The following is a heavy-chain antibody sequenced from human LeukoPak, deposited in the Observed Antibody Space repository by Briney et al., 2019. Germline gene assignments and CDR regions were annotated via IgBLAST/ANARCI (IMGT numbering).Heavy chain of an antibody. CDR3: ARDPYSSGPMDV. CDR2: IIPIFGTA. Sequence: SVKVSCKASGYTFTGYYMHWVRQAPGQGLEWMGRIIPIFGTANYAQKFQGRVTITTDESTSTAYMELSSLRSEDTAVYYCARDPYSSGPMDVWGKGTTVTVSS. D-gene: IGHD6-19*01. CDR1: GYTFTGYY. J-gene: IGHJ6*03. V-gene: IGHV1-69*05.